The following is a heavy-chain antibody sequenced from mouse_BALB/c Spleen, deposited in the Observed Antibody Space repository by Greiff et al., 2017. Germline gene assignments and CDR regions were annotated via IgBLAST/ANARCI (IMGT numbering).Heavy chain of an antibody. CDR2: ISNGGGST. J-gene: IGHJ1*01. CDR1: GFTFSNYT. Sequence: EVKLVESGGGLVQPGGSLKLSCAASGFTFSNYTMSWVRQTPEKRLEWVAYISNGGGSTYYPDTVKGRFTISRDNAKNTLYLQMSSMKSEDTAMYYCARGRYFDVWGAGTTVTVSS. CDR3: ARGRYFDV. V-gene: IGHV5-12-2*01.